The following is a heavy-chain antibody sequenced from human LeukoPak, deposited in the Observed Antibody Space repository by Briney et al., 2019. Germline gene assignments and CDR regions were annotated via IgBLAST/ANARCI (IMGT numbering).Heavy chain of an antibody. J-gene: IGHJ6*02. V-gene: IGHV3-66*01. CDR1: GFTVSSNY. CDR3: ARGGSGYCSSTSCYYYYYYGMDV. CDR2: IYSGGST. Sequence: GGSLRLSCAASGFTVSSNYMSWVRQAPGKGLEWVSVIYSGGSTYYADSVKDRCTISRDNPKNTLYLQMNSLRAEDTAVYYCARGGSGYCSSTSCYYYYYYGMDVWGQGTTVTVSS. D-gene: IGHD2-2*01.